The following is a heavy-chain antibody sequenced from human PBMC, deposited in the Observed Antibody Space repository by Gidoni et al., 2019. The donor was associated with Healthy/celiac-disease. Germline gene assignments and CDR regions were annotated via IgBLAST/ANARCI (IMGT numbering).Heavy chain of an antibody. D-gene: IGHD3-10*01. CDR1: GFAFSRYA. J-gene: IGHJ4*02. V-gene: IGHV3-64*01. CDR3: ATSYGSGSYYFDY. Sequence: EVQLVESVGGLVQHGGSLRLSCAASGFAFSRYAMHWVRQAPGKGLEYVSAISSNGVSTYYANSVKGRFTISRDNSKNTLYLQMGSLRAEDMAVYYCATSYGSGSYYFDYWGQGTLVTVSS. CDR2: ISSNGVST.